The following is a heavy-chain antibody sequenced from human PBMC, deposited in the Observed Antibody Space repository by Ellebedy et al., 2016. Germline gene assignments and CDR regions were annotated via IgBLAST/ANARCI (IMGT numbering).Heavy chain of an antibody. CDR2: ISSSSSYT. Sequence: GESLKISXAASGFTFSDYYMSWIRQAPGKGLEWVSYISSSSSYTNYADSVKGRFTISRDNAKNSLYLQMNSLRAEDTAVYYCARGVATGEVGYYFDYWGQGTLVTVSS. V-gene: IGHV3-11*05. CDR3: ARGVATGEVGYYFDY. J-gene: IGHJ4*02. CDR1: GFTFSDYY. D-gene: IGHD5-12*01.